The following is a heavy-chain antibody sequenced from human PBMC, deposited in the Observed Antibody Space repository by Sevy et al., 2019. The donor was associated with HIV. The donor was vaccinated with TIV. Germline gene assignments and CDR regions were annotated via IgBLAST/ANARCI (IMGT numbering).Heavy chain of an antibody. V-gene: IGHV4-59*01. D-gene: IGHD6-19*01. J-gene: IGHJ4*02. CDR2: IYYSGST. CDR3: ARDLSGWYFDY. Sequence: SETLSLTCTVSGGSISSYYWSWIRQPPGKGLEWIGYIYYSGSTNYNPSLKSRVTISVDTSKNQFSLKLSSVTAADTAVYCCARDLSGWYFDYWGQGTLVTVSS. CDR1: GGSISSYY.